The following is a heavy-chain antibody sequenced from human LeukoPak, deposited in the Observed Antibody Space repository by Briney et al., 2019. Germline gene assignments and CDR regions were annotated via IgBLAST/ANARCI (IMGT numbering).Heavy chain of an antibody. V-gene: IGHV3-21*01. D-gene: IGHD3-10*01. J-gene: IGHJ4*02. CDR1: GFTFSSYS. CDR2: ISSSSSYI. Sequence: PGGSLRLSCAASGFTFSSYSMNWVRQAPGKGLGWVSSISSSSSYIYYADSVKGRFTISRDNAKNSLYLQMNSLRAEDTAVYYCARDRGKREYYFDYWGQGTLVTVSS. CDR3: ARDRGKREYYFDY.